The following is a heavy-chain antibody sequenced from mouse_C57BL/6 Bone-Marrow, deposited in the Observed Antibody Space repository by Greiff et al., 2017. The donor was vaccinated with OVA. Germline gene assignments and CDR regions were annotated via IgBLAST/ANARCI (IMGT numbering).Heavy chain of an antibody. CDR1: GYSFTSYY. CDR2: IYPGSGNT. D-gene: IGHD1-1*01. Sequence: VQLKESGPELVKPGASVKISCKASGYSFTSYYIHWVKQRPGQGLEWIGWIYPGSGNTKYNEKFKGKATLTADTSSSTAYMQLSSLTSEDSAVYYCARWGYYGSSPGVAMDYWGQGTSVTVSS. J-gene: IGHJ4*01. V-gene: IGHV1-66*01. CDR3: ARWGYYGSSPGVAMDY.